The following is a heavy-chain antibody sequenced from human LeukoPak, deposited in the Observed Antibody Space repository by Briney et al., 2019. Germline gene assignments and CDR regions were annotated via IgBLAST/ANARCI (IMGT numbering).Heavy chain of an antibody. V-gene: IGHV3-7*03. CDR3: ARERRSYYYGMDV. CDR2: IKQDGSEK. CDR1: GFTFSSYW. J-gene: IGHJ6*02. Sequence: GGSLRLSCAASGFTFSSYWMSWVRQAPGKGLEWVANIKQDGSEKYYVDSVKGRFTISRDNAKNSLYLQMNSLRAEDTAVYYCARERRSYYYGMDVWGQGTTVTVSS.